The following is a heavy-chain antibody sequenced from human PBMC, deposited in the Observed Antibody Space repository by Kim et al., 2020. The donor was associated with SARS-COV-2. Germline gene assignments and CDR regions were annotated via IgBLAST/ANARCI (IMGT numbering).Heavy chain of an antibody. D-gene: IGHD3-10*01. J-gene: IGHJ4*02. CDR2: IYYSGST. CDR3: ARPPYGSGSYYNEDY. Sequence: SETLSLTCTVSGGSISSSSYYWGWIRQPPGKGLEWIGSIYYSGSTYYNPSLKSRVTISVDTSKNQFSLKLSSVTAADTAVYYCARPPYGSGSYYNEDYWGQGTLVTVSS. CDR1: GGSISSSSYY. V-gene: IGHV4-39*01.